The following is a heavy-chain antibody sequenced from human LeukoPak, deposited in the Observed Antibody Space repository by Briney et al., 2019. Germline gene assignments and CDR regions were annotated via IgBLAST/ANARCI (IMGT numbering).Heavy chain of an antibody. CDR3: ARVRRPVPYGMDV. V-gene: IGHV1-8*02. CDR2: MNPNSGNT. CDR1: GGTFSSYA. D-gene: IGHD3-10*01. Sequence: ASVKVSCKASGGTFSSYAISWVRQAPGQGLEWMGWMNPNSGNTGYAQKFQGRVTMTRNTSISTAYMELSSLRSEDTAVYYCARVRRPVPYGMDVWGQGTTVTVSS. J-gene: IGHJ6*02.